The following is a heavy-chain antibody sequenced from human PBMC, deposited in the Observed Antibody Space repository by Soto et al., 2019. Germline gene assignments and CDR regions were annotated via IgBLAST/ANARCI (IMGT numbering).Heavy chain of an antibody. D-gene: IGHD2-8*02. Sequence: HVHLVQSGGGVVQPGRSLRLSCAASGFIFSNYGMHWVRQAPGKGLEWVTIISYDGSVKYYADSVKGRFTISRDNSKNTLYLQMNSLRAEDTAVYYCAKDGTGGPPYYFDYWGQGTLVTVSS. CDR2: ISYDGSVK. J-gene: IGHJ4*02. V-gene: IGHV3-30*18. CDR1: GFIFSNYG. CDR3: AKDGTGGPPYYFDY.